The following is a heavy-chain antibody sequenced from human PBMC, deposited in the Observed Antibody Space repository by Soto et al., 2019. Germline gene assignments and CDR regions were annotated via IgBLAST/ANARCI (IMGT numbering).Heavy chain of an antibody. Sequence: GGSLRLSCVTSGLTFSKYAIQWVRQAPGKGLEWVALISHDGGWKDYVDSVKGRFTISRDNSQNTVWLQMNSLREEDTAVYYCVTDDWSDAALFDHWGQGTLVTVSS. CDR1: GLTFSKYA. CDR2: ISHDGGWK. J-gene: IGHJ4*02. D-gene: IGHD1-1*01. CDR3: VTDDWSDAALFDH. V-gene: IGHV3-30*03.